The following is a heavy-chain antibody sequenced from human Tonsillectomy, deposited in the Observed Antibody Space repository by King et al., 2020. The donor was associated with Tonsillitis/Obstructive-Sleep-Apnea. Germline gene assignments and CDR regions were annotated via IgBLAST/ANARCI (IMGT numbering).Heavy chain of an antibody. CDR2: IYYSGST. Sequence: QLQESGPGLVKPSETLSLTCTVSGGSISSYYWSWSRQPPGKGLEWIGYIYYSGSTNYNPSLKSRVTISVDTSKNQFSLKLSSVTAADTAVYYCARSRGYSYGFGRGFFDYWGQGTLVPVSS. D-gene: IGHD5-18*01. V-gene: IGHV4-59*01. CDR1: GGSISSYY. CDR3: ARSRGYSYGFGRGFFDY. J-gene: IGHJ4*02.